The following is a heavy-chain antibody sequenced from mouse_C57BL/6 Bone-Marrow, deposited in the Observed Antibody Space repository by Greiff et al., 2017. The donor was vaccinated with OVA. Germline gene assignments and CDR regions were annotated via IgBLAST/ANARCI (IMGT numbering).Heavy chain of an antibody. Sequence: DVKLVESGGGLVQPGGSLKLSCAASGFTFSDYYMYWVRQTPEKRLEWVAYISNGGGSTYYPDTVKGRFTISRDNAKNTLYLQMSRLKSEDTAMYYCARPFYYGNSAWFAYWGQGTLVTVSA. CDR1: GFTFSDYY. CDR2: ISNGGGST. J-gene: IGHJ3*01. D-gene: IGHD2-1*01. CDR3: ARPFYYGNSAWFAY. V-gene: IGHV5-12*01.